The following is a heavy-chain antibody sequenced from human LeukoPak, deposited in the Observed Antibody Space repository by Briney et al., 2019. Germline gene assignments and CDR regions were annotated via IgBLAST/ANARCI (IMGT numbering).Heavy chain of an antibody. J-gene: IGHJ4*02. CDR2: ISWNSGSI. V-gene: IGHV3-9*01. D-gene: IGHD5-18*01. CDR3: AKDSRGSIQLWLPIID. Sequence: GRSLRLSCAASGFTFDDYAMHWVRQAPGKGLEWVSGISWNSGSIGYADSVKGRFTISRDNAKNSLYLQMNSLRAEDTALYYCAKDSRGSIQLWLPIIDWGQGTLVTVSS. CDR1: GFTFDDYA.